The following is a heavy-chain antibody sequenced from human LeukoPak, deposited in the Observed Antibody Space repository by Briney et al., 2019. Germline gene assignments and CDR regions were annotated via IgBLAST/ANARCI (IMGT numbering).Heavy chain of an antibody. CDR2: GSHSGST. CDR3: ARGYSFWSGYNYKANGLFDS. V-gene: IGHV4-34*01. J-gene: IGHJ4*02. D-gene: IGHD3-3*01. Sequence: PSEAPFLTCAISGGAFSGHHWSWIRQSPGKGLGCIGGGSHSGSTNYNPSLTGRVTISVDTSKKQFSLKLSSVTAADTAVYYCARGYSFWSGYNYKANGLFDSWGQGTLVTVSS. CDR1: GGAFSGHH.